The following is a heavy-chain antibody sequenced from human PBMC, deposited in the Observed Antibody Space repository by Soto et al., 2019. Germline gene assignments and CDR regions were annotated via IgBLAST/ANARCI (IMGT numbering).Heavy chain of an antibody. CDR1: GGSISSCYYY. V-gene: IGHV4-30-4*01. J-gene: IGHJ4*02. Sequence: SETLSLTFTVSGGSISSCYYYWSWIRQPPGKGLEWIGYIYYSGSTYYNPSLKSRVTISVDTSKNQFSLKLSSVTAADTAVYYCARDVLYGSGSYFLSGGGYWGQGTLVTVSS. CDR3: ARDVLYGSGSYFLSGGGY. CDR2: IYYSGST. D-gene: IGHD3-10*01.